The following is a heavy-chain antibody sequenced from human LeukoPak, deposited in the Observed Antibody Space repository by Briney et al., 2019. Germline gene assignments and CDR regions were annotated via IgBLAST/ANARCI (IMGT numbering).Heavy chain of an antibody. D-gene: IGHD4-23*01. Sequence: ASVKVSXKASGYTFTNYFMHWVRQAHGQGLEWMAIINPISGSATYAQKFQGRVTMTTDTSTNTVYMELSSLRSEDTAVYYCARGPDYGGPDYWGQGTLVTVSS. CDR1: GYTFTNYF. J-gene: IGHJ4*02. CDR2: INPISGSA. CDR3: ARGPDYGGPDY. V-gene: IGHV1-46*01.